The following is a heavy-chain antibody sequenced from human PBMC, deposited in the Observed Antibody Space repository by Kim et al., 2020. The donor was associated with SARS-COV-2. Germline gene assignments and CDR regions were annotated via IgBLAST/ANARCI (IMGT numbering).Heavy chain of an antibody. D-gene: IGHD3-10*01. CDR1: GGSISSSSYY. J-gene: IGHJ4*02. Sequence: SETLSLTCTVSGGSISSSSYYWGWIRQPPGKGLEWIGSIYYSGSTYYNPSLKSRVTISVDTSKNQFSLKLSSVTAADTAVYYCASKIWFGDLNIDYWGQGTLVTVSS. CDR3: ASKIWFGDLNIDY. CDR2: IYYSGST. V-gene: IGHV4-39*07.